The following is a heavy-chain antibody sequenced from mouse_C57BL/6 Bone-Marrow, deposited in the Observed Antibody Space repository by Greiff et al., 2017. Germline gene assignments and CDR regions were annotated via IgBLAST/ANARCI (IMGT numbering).Heavy chain of an antibody. Sequence: VQLQQSGAELVRPGSSVKMSCKTSGYTFTSYGINWVKQRPGQGLEWIGYIYIGNGYTEYNEKFKGKATLTSDTSSSTAYMQLSSLTSEDSAIYFCVLMITTNYYAMDYWGQGTSVTVSS. CDR2: IYIGNGYT. CDR3: VLMITTNYYAMDY. J-gene: IGHJ4*01. D-gene: IGHD2-4*01. CDR1: GYTFTSYG. V-gene: IGHV1-58*01.